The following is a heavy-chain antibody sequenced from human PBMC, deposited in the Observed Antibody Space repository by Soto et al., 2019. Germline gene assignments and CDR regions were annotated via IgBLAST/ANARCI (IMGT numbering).Heavy chain of an antibody. V-gene: IGHV2-26*01. CDR3: ARTPQYSSSSLQWWFDP. D-gene: IGHD6-6*01. CDR2: IFSNDEK. CDR1: GFSLSNARMG. Sequence: SGPTLVNPTETLTLTCTVSGFSLSNARMGVSWVRQPPGKALEWLAHIFSNDEKSYSTSLKSRLTISKDTSKSQVVLTMTNMDPVDTATYYCARTPQYSSSSLQWWFDPWGQGTLVTVS. J-gene: IGHJ5*02.